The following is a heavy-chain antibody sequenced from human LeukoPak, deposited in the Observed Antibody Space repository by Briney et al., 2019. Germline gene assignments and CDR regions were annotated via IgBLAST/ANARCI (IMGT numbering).Heavy chain of an antibody. CDR3: ARQGYSGHSQGAADY. Sequence: ASVKVSCKASGYTFTSYGISWVRQAPGQGLEWMGWISAYNGNTNYAQKLHGRVTMTTDTSTSTAYMELRSLRSDDTAVYYCARQGYSGHSQGAADYWGQGTLVTVPS. V-gene: IGHV1-18*01. CDR2: ISAYNGNT. CDR1: GYTFTSYG. D-gene: IGHD4-23*01. J-gene: IGHJ4*02.